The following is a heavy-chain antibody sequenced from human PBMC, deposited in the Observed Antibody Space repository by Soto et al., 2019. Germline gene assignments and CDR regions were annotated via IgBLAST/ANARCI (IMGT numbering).Heavy chain of an antibody. Sequence: EVQLVESGGGLVKPGGSLRLSCAASGFTFSNAWMSWVRQAPGKGLEWVGRIKSKTDGGTTDYAAPVKRRFTISRDDSKNTLYLQMNSLKTEDTAVYYCTTDERYCSSTSCFDWGQGTLVTVSS. CDR2: IKSKTDGGTT. D-gene: IGHD2-2*01. CDR3: TTDERYCSSTSCFD. CDR1: GFTFSNAW. J-gene: IGHJ4*02. V-gene: IGHV3-15*01.